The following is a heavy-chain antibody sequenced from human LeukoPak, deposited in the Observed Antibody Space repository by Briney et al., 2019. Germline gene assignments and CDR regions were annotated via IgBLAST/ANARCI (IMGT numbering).Heavy chain of an antibody. CDR3: ARDPSRGLYYFDH. CDR2: IYSGGSI. CDR1: GLIVSSNY. V-gene: IGHV3-53*01. J-gene: IGHJ4*02. D-gene: IGHD3/OR15-3a*01. Sequence: GGSLRLSCAASGLIVSSNYMSWVRQAPGKGLEWVSVIYSGGSIYYADSVKGRFTISRDNSKNTLYLQMNSLGAEDTAVYYCARDPSRGLYYFDHWGQGTLVTVSS.